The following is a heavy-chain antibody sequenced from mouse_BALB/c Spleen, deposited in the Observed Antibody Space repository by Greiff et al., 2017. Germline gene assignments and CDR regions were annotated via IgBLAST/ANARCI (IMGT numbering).Heavy chain of an antibody. CDR3: ARDFGTGAY. D-gene: IGHD3-1*01. J-gene: IGHJ3*01. Sequence: DVKLVESGGGLVQPGGSLRLSCATSGFTFTDYYMSWVRQPPGKALEWLGFIRNKANGYTTEYSASVKGRFTISRDNSQSILYLQMNTLRAEDSATYYCARDFGTGAYWGQGTLVTVSA. CDR2: IRNKANGYTT. CDR1: GFTFTDYY. V-gene: IGHV7-3*02.